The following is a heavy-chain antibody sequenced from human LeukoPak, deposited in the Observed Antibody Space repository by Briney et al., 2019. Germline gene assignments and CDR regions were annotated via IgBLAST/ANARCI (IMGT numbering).Heavy chain of an antibody. D-gene: IGHD1-26*01. CDR1: GGSISSSSYY. J-gene: IGHJ4*02. V-gene: IGHV4-39*01. Sequence: SETLSLTCTVSGGSISSSSYYWGWIRQPPGKGLEWIGSIYYSGSTYYNPSLKSRVTISVDTSKNQFSLTLNSVTAADTALYSCARHYLGGNYPDYFNHWGQGTLVTVSS. CDR2: IYYSGST. CDR3: ARHYLGGNYPDYFNH.